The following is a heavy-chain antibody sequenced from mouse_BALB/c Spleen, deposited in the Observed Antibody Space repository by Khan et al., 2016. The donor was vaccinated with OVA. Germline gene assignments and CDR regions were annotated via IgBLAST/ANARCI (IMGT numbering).Heavy chain of an antibody. V-gene: IGHV2-6-5*01. CDR2: IWGGGIT. CDR3: SKHLILYPYYFDY. Sequence: VQLKESGPGLVAPSQSLSITCTVSGFSLTDYGVSWIRQPPGKGMEWLGVIWGGGITYYNSALKSRLSISKDNSKSQVFLQMNSLQTDDTAMYYYSKHLILYPYYFDYWGQGTTLPVSS. J-gene: IGHJ2*01. CDR1: GFSLTDYG.